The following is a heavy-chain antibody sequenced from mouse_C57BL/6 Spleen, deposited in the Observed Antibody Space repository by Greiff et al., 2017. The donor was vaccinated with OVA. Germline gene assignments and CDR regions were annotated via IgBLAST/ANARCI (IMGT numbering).Heavy chain of an antibody. D-gene: IGHD4-1*01. CDR2: ISDGGSYT. CDR1: GFTFSSYA. Sequence: DVQLVESGGGLVKPGGSLKLSCAASGFTFSSYAMSWVRQTPEKRLEWVATISDGGSYTYYPDNVTGRFTISRDNAKNNLYLQMSHLKSEDTAMYYCAIEGLLTGGYFDVWGTGTTVTVSS. V-gene: IGHV5-4*01. CDR3: AIEGLLTGGYFDV. J-gene: IGHJ1*03.